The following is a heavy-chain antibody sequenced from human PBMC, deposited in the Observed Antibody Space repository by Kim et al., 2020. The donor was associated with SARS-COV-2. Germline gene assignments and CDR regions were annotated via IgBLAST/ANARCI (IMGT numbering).Heavy chain of an antibody. CDR3: VREPSN. J-gene: IGHJ4*02. Sequence: GSSTDYADSVNGRVTISRDSAKRSVSRQMNSLTPEDTAVYYCVREPSNWGQGTLVTVSS. CDR2: GSST. V-gene: IGHV3-11*01.